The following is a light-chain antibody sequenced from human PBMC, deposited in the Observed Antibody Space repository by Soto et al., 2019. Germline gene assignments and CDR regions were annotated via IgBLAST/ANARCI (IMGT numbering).Light chain of an antibody. CDR2: DVS. CDR1: SSDVGGYNF. V-gene: IGLV2-11*01. Sequence: QSALTQPRSVSGSPGQSVTISCPGTSSDVGGYNFVSWYQQHPGKAPKVMIYDVSERPSGVPDRFSCSKSGNTASLTISGLQAEYEADYYCCSYAGSYTWVFGTGTKLTVL. J-gene: IGLJ1*01. CDR3: CSYAGSYTWV.